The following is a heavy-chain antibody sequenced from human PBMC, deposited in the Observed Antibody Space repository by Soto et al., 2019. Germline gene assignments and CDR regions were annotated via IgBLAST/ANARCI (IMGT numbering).Heavy chain of an antibody. V-gene: IGHV3-30-3*01. CDR3: ARPKIPRTPDGFDL. Sequence: GGSLRLSCAASGFTFSDYAMHWVRQAPGKGLDWVAVISYDGSKRYYADSVQGRFTISRDNSRNTLYLQKNSLGPEDTALYYCARPKIPRTPDGFDLWGPGTMVTVSS. J-gene: IGHJ3*01. D-gene: IGHD2-21*01. CDR2: ISYDGSKR. CDR1: GFTFSDYA.